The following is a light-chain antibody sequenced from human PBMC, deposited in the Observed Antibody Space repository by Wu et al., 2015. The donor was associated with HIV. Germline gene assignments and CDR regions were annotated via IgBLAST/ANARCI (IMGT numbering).Light chain of an antibody. CDR2: GVS. CDR1: QTVPSGY. V-gene: IGKV3-20*01. J-gene: IGKJ5*01. CDR3: QQYESSIT. Sequence: EIVLTQSPGTLSLSPGDRATLSCRASQTVPSGYLAWYQQRPGQAPRLLIYGVSSRATGIPDRFSGSGSGADFTLTISRLEPEDFAVYYCQQYESSITFGQGTRLDIK.